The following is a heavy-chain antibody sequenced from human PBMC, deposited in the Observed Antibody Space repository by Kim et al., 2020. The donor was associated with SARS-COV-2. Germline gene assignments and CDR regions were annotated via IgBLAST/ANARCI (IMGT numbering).Heavy chain of an antibody. J-gene: IGHJ6*03. CDR3: ARGWYSSSFYYYYYMDV. V-gene: IGHV4-34*01. D-gene: IGHD6-6*01. Sequence: LKSRVTISVDKSKNQFSRKLSSVTAADTAVYYCARGWYSSSFYYYYYMDVWGKGTTVTVSS.